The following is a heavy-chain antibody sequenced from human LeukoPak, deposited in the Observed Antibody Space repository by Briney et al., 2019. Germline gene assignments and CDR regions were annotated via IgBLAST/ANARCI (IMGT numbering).Heavy chain of an antibody. CDR1: GGTFSSYA. CDR3: ARDYYDSSLAFDY. CDR2: IIPIFGTA. D-gene: IGHD3-22*01. Sequence: SVKVSCKASGGTFSSYAISWVRQAPGQGLEWMGGIIPIFGTANYAQKFQGRVTITTDESTSTAYMELSSLRSEDTAVYYCARDYYDSSLAFDYWGQGTLVTVSS. J-gene: IGHJ4*02. V-gene: IGHV1-69*05.